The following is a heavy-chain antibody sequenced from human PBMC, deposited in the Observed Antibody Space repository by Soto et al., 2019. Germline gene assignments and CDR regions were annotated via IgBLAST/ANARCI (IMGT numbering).Heavy chain of an antibody. CDR1: GFIFSNHA. CDR2: ISGGGINT. CDR3: AKDTKLIGGYYFDA. D-gene: IGHD2-8*01. J-gene: IGHJ4*02. Sequence: EVQLLESGGGLVQPGGSLRLSCAASGFIFSNHAMTWVRQAPGKGLEWVSSISGGGINTYYADSVKGRCTISRDNYKNTLSLQMNSLSVEDTATYYCAKDTKLIGGYYFDAWGKGTLVTVSS. V-gene: IGHV3-23*01.